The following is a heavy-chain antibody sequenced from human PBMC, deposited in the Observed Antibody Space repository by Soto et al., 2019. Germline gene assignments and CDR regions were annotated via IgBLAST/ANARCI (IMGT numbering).Heavy chain of an antibody. D-gene: IGHD1-26*01. J-gene: IGHJ6*03. CDR2: INAGNGNT. V-gene: IGHV1-3*01. Sequence: ASVKVSCKASGYTFTSYAMHWVRQAPGQRLEWMGWINAGNGNTKYSQKFQGRVTITRDTSASTAYMELSSLRSEDTAVYYCARDPTTPTTDYYYMDVWGKGTTVTVSS. CDR3: ARDPTTPTTDYYYMDV. CDR1: GYTFTSYA.